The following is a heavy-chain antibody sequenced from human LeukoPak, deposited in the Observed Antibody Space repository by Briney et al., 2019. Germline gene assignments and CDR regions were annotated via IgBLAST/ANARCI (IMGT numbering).Heavy chain of an antibody. Sequence: SETLSLTCTVSAGSINNYYWNWIRQPPGKGLEWIGYVYYTGNTNYNPSLRGRVTISVDTSKNQFSLKLSSVTAADTAVYYCARAPIVGRYSGSSFDYWGQGTLVTVSS. CDR3: ARAPIVGRYSGSSFDY. CDR2: VYYTGNT. D-gene: IGHD1-26*01. CDR1: AGSINNYY. J-gene: IGHJ4*02. V-gene: IGHV4-59*01.